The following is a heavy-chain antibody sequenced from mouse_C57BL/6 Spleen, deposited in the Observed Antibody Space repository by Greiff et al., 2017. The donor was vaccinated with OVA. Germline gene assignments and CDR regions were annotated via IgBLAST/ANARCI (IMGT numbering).Heavy chain of an antibody. D-gene: IGHD3-3*01. CDR1: GYAFSSYW. V-gene: IGHV1-80*01. CDR2: IYPGDGDT. CDR3: ARGGRDYYFDY. J-gene: IGHJ2*01. Sequence: QVQLKESGAELVKPGASVKISCKASGYAFSSYWMNWVKQRPGKGLEWIGQIYPGDGDTNYNGQFKGKATLTADKSSSTAYMQLSSLTSEDAAVYVCARGGRDYYFDYWGQGTTLTVSS.